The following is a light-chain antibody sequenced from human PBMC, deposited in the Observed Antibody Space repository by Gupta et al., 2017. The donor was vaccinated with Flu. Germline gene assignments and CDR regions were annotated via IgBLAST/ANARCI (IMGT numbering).Light chain of an antibody. Sequence: SSDVVGDNIVAWYQQHSAKAPKLMIYEDGKRPSGVSNRCSGANSGDTASLTITWRQAEDEADDYCCSYAGNSSLVVLGGGTKLTVL. J-gene: IGLJ2*01. V-gene: IGLV2-23*01. CDR1: SSDVVGDNI. CDR3: CSYAGNSSLVV. CDR2: EDG.